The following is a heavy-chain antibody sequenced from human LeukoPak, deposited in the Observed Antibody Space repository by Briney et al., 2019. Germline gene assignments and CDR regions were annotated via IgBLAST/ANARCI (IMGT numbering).Heavy chain of an antibody. Sequence: ASVKVSCKASGYTFTSYAMNWVRQAPGQGLEWMGWINTNTGNPTYAQGFTGRFVFSLDTSVSTAYLQISSLKAEDTAVYYCARDMSREKTPYYYYYGMDVWGQGTTVTVSS. D-gene: IGHD1-26*01. J-gene: IGHJ6*02. CDR2: INTNTGNP. CDR3: ARDMSREKTPYYYYYGMDV. V-gene: IGHV7-4-1*02. CDR1: GYTFTSYA.